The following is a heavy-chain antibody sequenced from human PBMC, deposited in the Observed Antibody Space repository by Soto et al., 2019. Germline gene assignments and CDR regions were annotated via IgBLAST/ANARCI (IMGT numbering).Heavy chain of an antibody. CDR3: ARGSGYRYGTRNQPFDY. Sequence: SVKVSCKASGGTFSSYAISWVRQAPGQGLEWMGGIIPIFGTANYAQKFQGRVTITADESTSTAYMELSSLRSEDTAVYYCARGSGYRYGTRNQPFDYWGQGTLVTVSS. J-gene: IGHJ4*02. V-gene: IGHV1-69*13. CDR1: GGTFSSYA. CDR2: IIPIFGTA. D-gene: IGHD5-18*01.